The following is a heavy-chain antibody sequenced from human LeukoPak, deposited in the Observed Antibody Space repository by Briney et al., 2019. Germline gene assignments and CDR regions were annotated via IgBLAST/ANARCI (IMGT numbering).Heavy chain of an antibody. CDR2: MNPKSGDT. CDR3: ARRVGPSRVDR. Sequence: ASVKVSCKASGYSFTNYEINWVRQATGQGLEWMGWMNPKSGDTHYAQKFQGRVSMTRNTSTTTAYMVLNSLRSEDTAIYFCARRVGPSRVDRWGQGTLVTVSS. V-gene: IGHV1-8*01. J-gene: IGHJ5*02. CDR1: GYSFTNYE.